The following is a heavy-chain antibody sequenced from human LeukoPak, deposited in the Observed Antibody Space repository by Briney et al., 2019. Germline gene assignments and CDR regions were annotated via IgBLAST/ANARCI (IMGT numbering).Heavy chain of an antibody. V-gene: IGHV3-7*01. J-gene: IGHJ4*02. Sequence: PGGSLRLSCAASGFTFSSYWMSWVRQAPRKGLEWVAIINQDGSEKYYVDSVQGRFTISRDNAKNSLYLQMNSLRAEDTAVYYCARRCSSSWYFPDPYFFDYWGQGTLVTVSS. CDR2: INQDGSEK. D-gene: IGHD6-13*01. CDR3: ARRCSSSWYFPDPYFFDY. CDR1: GFTFSSYW.